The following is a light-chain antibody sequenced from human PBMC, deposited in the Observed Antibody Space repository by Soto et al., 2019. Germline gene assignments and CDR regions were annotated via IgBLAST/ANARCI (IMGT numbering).Light chain of an antibody. CDR2: KAS. CDR1: QSISEL. J-gene: IGKJ1*01. V-gene: IGKV1-5*03. CDR3: QHYSAFSVT. Sequence: DIKMTQSPSTLSASVDDRVTITCRASQSISELLAWYQQKPGEAPKLLIYKASSLERGVPSRFSGSGSGTEFTLTISSLQPDDLATYYCQHYSAFSVTFGQGTKVDIK.